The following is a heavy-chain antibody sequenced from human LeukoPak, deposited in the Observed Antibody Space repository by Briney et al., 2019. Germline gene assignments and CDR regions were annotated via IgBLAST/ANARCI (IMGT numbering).Heavy chain of an antibody. CDR1: GYTFTSYG. J-gene: IGHJ4*02. D-gene: IGHD3-3*01. CDR3: ARGVGYYDFWSGRLDY. CDR2: ISAYNGNT. V-gene: IGHV1-18*01. Sequence: GASVTVSCKASGYTFTSYGISWVRQAPGQGLEWMGWISAYNGNTNYAQKLQGRVTMTTDTSTSTAYMELRSLRSDDTAVYYCARGVGYYDFWSGRLDYWGQGTLVTVSS.